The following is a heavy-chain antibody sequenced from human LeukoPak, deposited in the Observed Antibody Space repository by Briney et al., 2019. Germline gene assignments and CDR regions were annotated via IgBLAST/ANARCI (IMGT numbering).Heavy chain of an antibody. V-gene: IGHV3-53*01. D-gene: IGHD4-23*01. CDR2: FYSGGNT. J-gene: IGHJ4*02. CDR3: ATFSYAGNAGGSVGY. Sequence: GGSLRLSCAASGFTVSSNYMTWVRQAPGKGLEWVSVFYSGGNTYYADSVQGRFTISRDTSKNTVDLQMNSLRSEDAAVYYCATFSYAGNAGGSVGYWGQGTLVTVSS. CDR1: GFTVSSNY.